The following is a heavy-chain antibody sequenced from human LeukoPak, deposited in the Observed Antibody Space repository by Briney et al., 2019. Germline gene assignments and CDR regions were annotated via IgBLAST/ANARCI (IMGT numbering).Heavy chain of an antibody. CDR2: ITSDGSGT. CDR3: VKRVGYNYDY. V-gene: IGHV3-64D*09. D-gene: IGHD5-24*01. CDR1: GFTFSNYA. Sequence: PGGSLRLSCSASGFTFSNYAMHWVRQAPGKGLEYVSSITSDGSGTPYADSVKGRFTISRDNSKNTLYLQMSSLRVEDTAVYYCVKRVGYNYDYWGQGTLVTVSS. J-gene: IGHJ4*02.